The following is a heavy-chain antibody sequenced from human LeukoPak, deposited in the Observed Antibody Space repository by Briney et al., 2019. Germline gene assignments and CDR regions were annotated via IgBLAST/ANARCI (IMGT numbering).Heavy chain of an antibody. V-gene: IGHV4-59*08. CDR1: GGSISSYY. CDR3: ARSFRDEGAFDI. Sequence: KTSETLSLTCTVSGGSISSYYWSWIRQPPGKGLEWIGYIYYSGSTNYNPSLKSRVTISVDTSKNQFSLKLSSVTAADTAVYYCARSFRDEGAFDIWGQGTMVTVSS. J-gene: IGHJ3*02. CDR2: IYYSGST.